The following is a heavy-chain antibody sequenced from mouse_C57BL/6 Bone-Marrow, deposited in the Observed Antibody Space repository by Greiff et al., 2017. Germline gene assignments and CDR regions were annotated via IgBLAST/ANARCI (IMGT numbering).Heavy chain of an antibody. V-gene: IGHV3-6*01. CDR1: GYSITSGYY. CDR3: AKWRGWLPCYFDY. D-gene: IGHD2-3*01. Sequence: DVQLQESGPGLVKPSQSLSLTCSVTGYSITSGYYWNWIRQFPGNKLEWMGYISYDGSNNYNPSLKNRISITRDTSKNQFFLKLNSVTTEDTATYYCAKWRGWLPCYFDYWGQGTTLTVSS. CDR2: ISYDGSN. J-gene: IGHJ2*01.